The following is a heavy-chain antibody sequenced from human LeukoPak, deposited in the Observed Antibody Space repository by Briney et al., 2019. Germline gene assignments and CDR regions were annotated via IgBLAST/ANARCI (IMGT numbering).Heavy chain of an antibody. V-gene: IGHV3-11*04. Sequence: GGSLRLSCAASGFTFSDYYMSWIRRAPGKGLEWVSYISSSGSTIYYADSVKGRFTISRDNAKNSLYLQMNSLRAEDTAVYYCAKSNYGDYLAYYFDYWGQGTLVTVSS. J-gene: IGHJ4*02. CDR1: GFTFSDYY. CDR2: ISSSGSTI. D-gene: IGHD4-17*01. CDR3: AKSNYGDYLAYYFDY.